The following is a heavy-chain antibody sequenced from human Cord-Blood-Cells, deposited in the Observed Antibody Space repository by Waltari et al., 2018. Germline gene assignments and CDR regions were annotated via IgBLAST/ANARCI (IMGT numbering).Heavy chain of an antibody. CDR3: ARDMHERHDYGGNYFDY. V-gene: IGHV1-69*01. CDR2: IIPIFGTT. CDR1: GGTFSSYA. D-gene: IGHD4-17*01. Sequence: QVQLVQSGAEVKKPGSSVKVSCKASGGTFSSYAISWVRQAPGQGLEWMGGIIPIFGTTSYEQKFQGRVTITADESTSTAYMELSSLRSEDTTVYYCARDMHERHDYGGNYFDYWGQGTLVTVSS. J-gene: IGHJ4*02.